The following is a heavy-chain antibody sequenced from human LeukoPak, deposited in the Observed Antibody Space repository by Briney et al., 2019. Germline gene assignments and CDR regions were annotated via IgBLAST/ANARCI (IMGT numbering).Heavy chain of an antibody. J-gene: IGHJ5*02. Sequence: PSETLSLTCTVSGYSISSGYYWDWIRQPPGKGLEWIGSIYHSGRTYYNPSLESRVTISVDTSRNQFSLKLSSVTAADTAVYYCARDNSVGDSAWWFDPWGQGTLVTVSS. CDR3: ARDNSVGDSAWWFDP. CDR2: IYHSGRT. D-gene: IGHD5-12*01. V-gene: IGHV4-38-2*02. CDR1: GYSISSGYY.